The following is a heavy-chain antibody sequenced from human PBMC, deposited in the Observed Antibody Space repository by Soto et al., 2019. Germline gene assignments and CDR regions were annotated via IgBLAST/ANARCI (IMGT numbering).Heavy chain of an antibody. D-gene: IGHD2-2*01. CDR1: GFTVSTNY. J-gene: IGHJ4*02. CDR2: TYSGGST. Sequence: HPGGSLRLSCAASGFTVSTNYMSWVRQAPGKGLEWVSVTYSGGSTYYADSVKGRFTISRDNSKNTLYLQMNSLRAEGTAVYYCARDPLYCSSTSCATFDYWGQGTPVTVSS. CDR3: ARDPLYCSSTSCATFDY. V-gene: IGHV3-66*01.